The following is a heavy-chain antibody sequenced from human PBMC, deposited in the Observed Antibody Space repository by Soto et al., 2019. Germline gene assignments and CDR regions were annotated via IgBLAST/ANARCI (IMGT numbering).Heavy chain of an antibody. Sequence: QVQLVQSGAEVKKPGSSVKVSCKASVGTFSSYAISWVRQAPGQGLEWMGGIIPIFGTANYAQKFQGRVTITADKSTRPAYMELSSLRSEDTAVYYCASDPYSSSRTVHYYGMDVWGQGTTVTVSS. CDR3: ASDPYSSSRTVHYYGMDV. V-gene: IGHV1-69*06. J-gene: IGHJ6*02. CDR1: VGTFSSYA. D-gene: IGHD6-13*01. CDR2: IIPIFGTA.